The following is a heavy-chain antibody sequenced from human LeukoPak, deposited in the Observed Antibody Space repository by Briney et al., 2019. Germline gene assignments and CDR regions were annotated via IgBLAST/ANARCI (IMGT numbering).Heavy chain of an antibody. D-gene: IGHD2/OR15-2a*01. CDR3: VSFYETY. CDR1: GNYW. Sequence: HTGGSLRLSCAASGNYWTHWVRQVPGKGLVWVSHINSDGSWTSYADSVKGRFTISKDNAKNTVYLQMNSLRAEDTAVYYCVSFYETYWGRGTLVTVSS. CDR2: INSDGSWT. J-gene: IGHJ4*02. V-gene: IGHV3-74*01.